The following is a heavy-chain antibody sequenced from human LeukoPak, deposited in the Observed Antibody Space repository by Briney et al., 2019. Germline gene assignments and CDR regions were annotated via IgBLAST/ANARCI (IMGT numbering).Heavy chain of an antibody. CDR1: GGSFSGYY. D-gene: IGHD2-2*01. J-gene: IGHJ4*02. Sequence: PSETLSLTCAVYGGSFSGYYWSWIRQPPGKGLEWIGEISHSGSTNYNPSLRSRATISVDTSKNQFSLKLSSVTAADTAVYYCARGNRNSIVVVPAAMRVFDYWGQGTLVTVSS. CDR2: ISHSGST. V-gene: IGHV4-34*01. CDR3: ARGNRNSIVVVPAAMRVFDY.